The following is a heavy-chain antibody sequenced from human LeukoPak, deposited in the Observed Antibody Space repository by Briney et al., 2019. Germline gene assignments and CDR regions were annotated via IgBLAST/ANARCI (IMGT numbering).Heavy chain of an antibody. Sequence: SGGSLRLSCAASGFTFSSYWMSWVRQAPGKGLEWVGRIKSKTDGGTTDYAAPVKGRFTISRDDSKNTLYLQMNSLRAEDTAVYYCARDLKVVSPRYCSGGSCPSPFDYWGQGTLVTVSS. CDR1: GFTFSSYW. CDR2: IKSKTDGGTT. CDR3: ARDLKVVSPRYCSGGSCPSPFDY. V-gene: IGHV3-15*01. J-gene: IGHJ4*02. D-gene: IGHD2-15*01.